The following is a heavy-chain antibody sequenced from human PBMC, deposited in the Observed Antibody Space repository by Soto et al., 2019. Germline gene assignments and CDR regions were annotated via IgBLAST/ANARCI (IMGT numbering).Heavy chain of an antibody. CDR1: GGTFSSYA. Sequence: QVQLVQSGAEVKKPGSSVKVSCKASGGTFSSYAISWVRQAPGQGLEWMGGIIPISGTANYAQKFQGRVTITVDESTSTAYMELSSLRSEVTAVYYCARSQGSSTSLEIYYYYYYGMDVWGQGTTVTVSS. V-gene: IGHV1-69*01. J-gene: IGHJ6*02. CDR3: ARSQGSSTSLEIYYYYYYGMDV. D-gene: IGHD2-2*01. CDR2: IIPISGTA.